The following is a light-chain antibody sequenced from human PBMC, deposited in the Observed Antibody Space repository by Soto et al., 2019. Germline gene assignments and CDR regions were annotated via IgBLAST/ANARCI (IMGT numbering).Light chain of an antibody. CDR1: QSVSSN. V-gene: IGKV3-15*01. J-gene: IGKJ1*01. Sequence: EIMMTQSPGTLSASPGERATLSCRASQSVSSNLAWYQQKPGQAPRLLIYAVSTRATGIPARFSGSGSGTEFTLTISSLQSEDFAVYYCQQYNKWPLTFGQGTK. CDR3: QQYNKWPLT. CDR2: AVS.